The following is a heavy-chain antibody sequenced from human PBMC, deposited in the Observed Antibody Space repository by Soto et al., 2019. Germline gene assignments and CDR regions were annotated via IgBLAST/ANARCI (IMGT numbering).Heavy chain of an antibody. CDR2: INPNNGGT. V-gene: IGHV1-2*02. Sequence: XSVKVACKASGYRFTDYYMHWVRQAPGQGLEWMGCINPNNGGTKYAQKFQGRVTMTWDTPINTAYMELNRLRSDDTAMYYCARVREARPDYSHYGMDVWGQGTTVTVSS. D-gene: IGHD6-6*01. J-gene: IGHJ6*02. CDR3: ARVREARPDYSHYGMDV. CDR1: GYRFTDYY.